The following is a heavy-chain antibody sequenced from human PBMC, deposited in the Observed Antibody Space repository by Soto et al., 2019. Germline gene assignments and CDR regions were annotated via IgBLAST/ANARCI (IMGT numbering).Heavy chain of an antibody. J-gene: IGHJ4*02. V-gene: IGHV4-34*01. CDR3: ARDKITGLFDY. CDR2: INHSGST. Sequence: QVQLQQWGAGLLKPSETLSLTCAVYGGSFSGYYWTWIRQPPGTGLEWIGEINHSGSTNYNPSLKRRFTISVATSKNQFSLTLTSVTAADTAVYYCARDKITGLFDYWGQGTLVTVSS. D-gene: IGHD2-8*02. CDR1: GGSFSGYY.